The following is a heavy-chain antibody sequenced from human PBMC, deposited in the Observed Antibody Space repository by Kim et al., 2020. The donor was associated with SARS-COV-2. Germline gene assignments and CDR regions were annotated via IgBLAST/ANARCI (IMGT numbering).Heavy chain of an antibody. Sequence: GGSLRLSCASSGFTFSRYAMTWVRQAPGQGLEWVSVIRGSGGTTYYADSVQGRFTISSDNSKNTLYLQVNSLRAEDTAVYYGAKGCSSWSAYLDYWGQGTLVTVSS. CDR2: IRGSGGTT. V-gene: IGHV3-23*01. D-gene: IGHD6-13*01. J-gene: IGHJ4*02. CDR1: GFTFSRYA. CDR3: AKGCSSWSAYLDY.